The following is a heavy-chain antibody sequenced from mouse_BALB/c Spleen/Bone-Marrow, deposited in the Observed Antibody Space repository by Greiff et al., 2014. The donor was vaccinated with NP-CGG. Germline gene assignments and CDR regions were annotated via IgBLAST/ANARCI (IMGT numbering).Heavy chain of an antibody. J-gene: IGHJ2*01. CDR1: GYSFTSYY. CDR2: IDPFNGGT. D-gene: IGHD2-4*01. Sequence: LQESGPELMKPGASVKISCKASGYSFTSYYMHWVKQSHGKSLEWIGYIDPFNGGTSYNQKSKGKATLTVDKSSNTAYMHLSSLTSEDSAVYYCARAYDFLDYWGQGSTLTVSS. CDR3: ARAYDFLDY. V-gene: IGHV1S135*01.